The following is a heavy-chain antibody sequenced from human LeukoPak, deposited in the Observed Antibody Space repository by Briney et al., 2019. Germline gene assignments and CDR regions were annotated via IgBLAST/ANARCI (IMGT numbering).Heavy chain of an antibody. J-gene: IGHJ4*02. V-gene: IGHV3-30*04. CDR1: GFTFSSYA. CDR2: ISYDGSNK. Sequence: GRSLRLSCAASGFTFSSYAMHWVRQAPGKGLEWVAVISYDGSNKYYADSVKGRFTISRDNSKNTLYLQMNSLRAEDTAVYYCARDDTMVRGVINNYFDCWGQGTLVTVSS. CDR3: ARDDTMVRGVINNYFDC. D-gene: IGHD3-10*01.